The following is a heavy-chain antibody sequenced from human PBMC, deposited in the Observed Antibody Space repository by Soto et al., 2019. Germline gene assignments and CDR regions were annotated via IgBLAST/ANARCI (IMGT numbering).Heavy chain of an antibody. Sequence: VQLVQSGAEVKKPGESLKISCKGSGYSFTSYWIGWVRQMPGKGLEWMGIIYPGDSDTRDSPSFQGQVTISADKYINTAYLQWSSLKASDTAMYYCARMSSSSWYVRDNWFDPWGQGTLVTVSS. J-gene: IGHJ5*02. CDR2: IYPGDSDT. D-gene: IGHD6-13*01. V-gene: IGHV5-51*03. CDR3: ARMSSSSWYVRDNWFDP. CDR1: GYSFTSYW.